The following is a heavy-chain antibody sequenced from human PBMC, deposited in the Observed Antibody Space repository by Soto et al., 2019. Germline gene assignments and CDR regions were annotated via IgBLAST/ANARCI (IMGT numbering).Heavy chain of an antibody. Sequence: VASVKVSCKASGYTFTSYAIHWVRQAPGQGLEWMGWINPGSGSTRYSQKFQGRVTITRDTSASTAYMELSSLRCEDTGVYYCARDPDDYAYVFDYWGQGTLVTVSS. CDR3: ARDPDDYAYVFDY. CDR2: INPGSGST. J-gene: IGHJ4*02. D-gene: IGHD3-16*01. V-gene: IGHV1-3*01. CDR1: GYTFTSYA.